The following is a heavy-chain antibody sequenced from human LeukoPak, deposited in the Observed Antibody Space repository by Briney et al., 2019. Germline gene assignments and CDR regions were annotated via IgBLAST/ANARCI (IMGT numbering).Heavy chain of an antibody. CDR2: INRDGSTI. V-gene: IGHV3-74*01. J-gene: IGHJ4*02. D-gene: IGHD5-18*01. CDR1: GFTFSSYW. CDR3: ARDYTYGFVQ. Sequence: QPGGSLRLSCAASGFTFSSYWMHWVRQAPEKGLVWVSRINRDGSTITYADSVKGRFTISRDNTKNTLYLQLNSLRAEDTAVYYCARDYTYGFVQWGQGTLVTVSS.